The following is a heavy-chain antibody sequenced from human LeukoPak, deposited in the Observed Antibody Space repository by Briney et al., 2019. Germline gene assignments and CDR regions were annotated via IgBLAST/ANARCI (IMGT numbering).Heavy chain of an antibody. CDR3: ARALGAAGLDY. D-gene: IGHD6-13*01. Sequence: SETLSLTCTVSGGSIRSSYYYWGWICQPPGKGLEWIGSIYDSGSTYYNPSLKSRVTISVDTSKNQFSLKLSSVTAADTAVYYCARALGAAGLDYWGQGTLVTVSS. V-gene: IGHV4-39*07. J-gene: IGHJ4*02. CDR1: GGSIRSSYYY. CDR2: IYDSGST.